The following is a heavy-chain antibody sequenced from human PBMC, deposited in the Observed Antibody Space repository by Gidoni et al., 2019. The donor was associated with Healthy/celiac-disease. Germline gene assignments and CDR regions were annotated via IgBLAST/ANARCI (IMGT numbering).Heavy chain of an antibody. V-gene: IGHV1-46*01. J-gene: IGHJ4*02. CDR1: GYPFTSYY. D-gene: IGHD5-18*01. CDR3: ASTGIQLWSNFDY. CDR2: INPSGGST. Sequence: QVQLVQSGAEVKKPGASVTVSCKASGYPFTSYYMHWVRQAPGQGLEWMGIINPSGGSTSYAQKFQGRVTMTRDTSTSTVYMELSSLRSEDTAVYYCASTGIQLWSNFDYWGQGTLVTVSS.